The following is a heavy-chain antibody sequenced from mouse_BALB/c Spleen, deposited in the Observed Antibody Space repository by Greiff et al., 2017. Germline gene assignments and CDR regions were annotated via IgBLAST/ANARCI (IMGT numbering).Heavy chain of an antibody. CDR1: GFSLTSYG. CDR3: ARDWADDYGYAMDY. D-gene: IGHD2-4*01. V-gene: IGHV2-9*02. CDR2: IWAGGST. Sequence: VQVVESGPGLVAPSQSLSITCTVSGFSLTSYGVHWVRQPPGKGLEWLGVIWAGGSTNYNSALMSRLSISKDNSKSQVFLKMNSLQTDDTAMYYCARDWADDYGYAMDYWGQGTSVTVSS. J-gene: IGHJ4*01.